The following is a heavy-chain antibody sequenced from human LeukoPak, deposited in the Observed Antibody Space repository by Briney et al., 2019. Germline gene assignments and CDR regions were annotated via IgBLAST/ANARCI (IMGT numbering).Heavy chain of an antibody. J-gene: IGHJ1*01. Sequence: GGSLRLSCVASGFTFRNYWMTWVRQAPGKGLEWVANTNQEGNDKYYVDSVKGRFTISRDNTKNSLFLQMNSLRAEDTAVYYCVVTRTRGDHWGQGTLVTVSS. D-gene: IGHD2-21*01. CDR2: TNQEGNDK. V-gene: IGHV3-7*03. CDR3: VVTRTRGDH. CDR1: GFTFRNYW.